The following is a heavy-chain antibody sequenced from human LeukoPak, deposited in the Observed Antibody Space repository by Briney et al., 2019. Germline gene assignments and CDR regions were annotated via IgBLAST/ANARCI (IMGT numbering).Heavy chain of an antibody. D-gene: IGHD2-21*02. J-gene: IGHJ4*02. V-gene: IGHV3-30*03. CDR2: ISDDGSTK. CDR3: AGGDPFDY. CDR1: GFTFSFYG. Sequence: GTSLRLSCAASGFTFSFYGIHWVRQAPGKGLEWVAVISDDGSTKYYSDSVKGRFTISRDNAKNSLYLQMNGLRAEDTAVYYCAGGDPFDYWGQGTLVTVSS.